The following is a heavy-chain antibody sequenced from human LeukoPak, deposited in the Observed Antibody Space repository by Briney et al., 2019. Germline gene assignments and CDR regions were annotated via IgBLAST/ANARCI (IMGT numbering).Heavy chain of an antibody. CDR2: INGNGDTT. D-gene: IGHD1-26*01. J-gene: IGHJ4*02. V-gene: IGHV3-20*04. Sequence: PGGSLRLSCAASGFTFDDYGMTWVRHVPGKGLEWVAGINGNGDTTGYADSVKGRFTISRDNAKNSLYLQMNSLRAEDTALYYCARGNRGSSYGGDSWGQGMLVTVSS. CDR3: ARGNRGSSYGGDS. CDR1: GFTFDDYG.